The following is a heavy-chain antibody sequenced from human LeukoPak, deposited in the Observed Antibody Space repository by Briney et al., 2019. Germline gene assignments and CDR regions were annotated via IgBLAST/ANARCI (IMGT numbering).Heavy chain of an antibody. CDR3: ATERRGTFDF. V-gene: IGHV3-11*05. CDR1: TFTFSDDY. J-gene: IGHJ4*02. D-gene: IGHD1-1*01. CDR2: ISPGSSYK. Sequence: GGSLRLSCTASTFTFSDDYMAWIRQAPGKGLEWVSSISPGSSYKYSADSVKGRFTISRDDAENSVYLQMNSLGVEDTAVYYCATERRGTFDFWGQGSLVTVSS.